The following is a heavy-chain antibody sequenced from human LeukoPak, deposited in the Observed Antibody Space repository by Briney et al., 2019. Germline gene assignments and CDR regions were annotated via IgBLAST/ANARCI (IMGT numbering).Heavy chain of an antibody. CDR2: INHSGST. CDR3: ARLILTGSKRGIDY. J-gene: IGHJ4*02. D-gene: IGHD3-9*01. CDR1: GGSFSGYY. V-gene: IGHV4-34*01. Sequence: SETLSLTCAVYGGSFSGYYWSWIRQPPGKGLEWIGEINHSGSTNYNPSLKSRVTISVDTSKNQFSLKLSSVTAADTAVYYCARLILTGSKRGIDYWGQGTLVTVSS.